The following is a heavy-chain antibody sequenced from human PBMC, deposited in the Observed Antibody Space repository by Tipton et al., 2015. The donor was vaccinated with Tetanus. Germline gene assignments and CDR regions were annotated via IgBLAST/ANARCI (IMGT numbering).Heavy chain of an antibody. V-gene: IGHV4-4*07. CDR1: RGPISSYY. J-gene: IGHJ4*02. Sequence: TLSLTCSVSRGPISSYYWSWIRQPAGKGLEWIGHISNGNPDYAPSLKSRVTLSVDTSKNEFSLRLRSVTAADTGVYYCARGITDGYNRRFDYWSQGTLVAVSP. D-gene: IGHD5-24*01. CDR2: ISNGNP. CDR3: ARGITDGYNRRFDY.